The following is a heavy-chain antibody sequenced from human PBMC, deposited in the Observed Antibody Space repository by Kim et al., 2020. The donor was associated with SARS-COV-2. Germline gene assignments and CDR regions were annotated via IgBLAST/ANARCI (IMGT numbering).Heavy chain of an antibody. CDR3: AKDLVGGYDSVYYYYGMDV. J-gene: IGHJ6*02. CDR1: GFTFSSYG. V-gene: IGHV3-30*18. CDR2: ISYDGSNK. D-gene: IGHD5-12*01. Sequence: GGSLRLSCAASGFTFSSYGMHWVRQAPGKGLEWVAVISYDGSNKYYADSVKGRFTISRDNSKNTLYLQMNSLRAEVTAVYYCAKDLVGGYDSVYYYYGMDVWGQGTTVTVSS.